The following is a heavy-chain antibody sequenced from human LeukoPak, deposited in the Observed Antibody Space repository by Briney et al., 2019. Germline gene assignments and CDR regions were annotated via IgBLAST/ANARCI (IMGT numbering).Heavy chain of an antibody. CDR1: GFTFSSYW. CDR2: IKQDGSEK. D-gene: IGHD3-10*01. CDR3: ARGSEIIMARGVIIRSAFDI. Sequence: PGGSLRLSCAASGFTFSSYWMSWVRQAPGKGLEWVANIKQDGSEKYYVDSVKGRFTISRDNAKNSLYLQMNSLRAEDTAVYYCARGSEIIMARGVIIRSAFDIWDQGTMVTVSS. V-gene: IGHV3-7*01. J-gene: IGHJ3*02.